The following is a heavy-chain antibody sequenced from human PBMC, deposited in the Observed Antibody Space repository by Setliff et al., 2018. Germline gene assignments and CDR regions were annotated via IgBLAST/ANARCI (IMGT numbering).Heavy chain of an antibody. CDR1: GFSFSRHW. CDR2: IKQDGSTK. J-gene: IGHJ3*02. CDR3: VRDDADNYDAFDN. V-gene: IGHV3-7*01. D-gene: IGHD3-22*01. Sequence: GGSLRLSCVVSGFSFSRHWMSWVHQAPGKGLEWVADIKQDGSTKYYLDSVKGRFTISRDNAKRSLYLQMNGLRADDTGVYYCVRDDADNYDAFDNWGQGTLVTVSS.